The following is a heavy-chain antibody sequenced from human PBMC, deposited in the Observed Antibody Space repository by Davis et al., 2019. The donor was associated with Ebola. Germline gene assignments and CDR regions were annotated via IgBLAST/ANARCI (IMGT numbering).Heavy chain of an antibody. J-gene: IGHJ6*02. Sequence: SETLSLTCTVSGGSISSGDYYWSWIRQPPGKGLEWIGYIYYSGSTNYNPSLKSRVTISVDTSKNQFSLKLSSVTAADTAVYYCARSDYGDYVEGATPKNYYYYGMDVWGQGTTVTVSS. V-gene: IGHV4-61*08. D-gene: IGHD4-17*01. CDR3: ARSDYGDYVEGATPKNYYYYGMDV. CDR1: GGSISSGDYY. CDR2: IYYSGST.